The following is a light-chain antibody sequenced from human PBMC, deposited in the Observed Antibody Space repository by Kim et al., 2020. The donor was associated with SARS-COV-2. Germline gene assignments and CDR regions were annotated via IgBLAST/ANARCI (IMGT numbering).Light chain of an antibody. CDR1: QGISSY. Sequence: IQLTQSPSSLSASVGDRVTISCRASQGISSYLAWYQQKPGKAPKLLIYAASTLQSGVPSRFSGSGSGTDFTLTISSLQPEDFATYYCQQVNSYPPYTFGQGTKLEI. V-gene: IGKV1-9*01. CDR2: AAS. J-gene: IGKJ2*01. CDR3: QQVNSYPPYT.